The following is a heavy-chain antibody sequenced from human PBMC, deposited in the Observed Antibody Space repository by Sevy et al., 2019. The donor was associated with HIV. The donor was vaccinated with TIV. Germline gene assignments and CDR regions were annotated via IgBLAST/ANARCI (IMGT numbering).Heavy chain of an antibody. CDR1: GFAFDDYA. CDR2: ISWNSNSV. J-gene: IGHJ4*02. Sequence: GGSLRLSCAASGFAFDDYAMHWVRQAPGKGLEWVSGISWNSNSVAYADSVKGRFTISRDNAKNSLYLQMNSLRPADTASYYCAKADGDSSGYYGLGGSWGQGTLVTVSS. CDR3: AKADGDSSGYYGLGGS. D-gene: IGHD3-22*01. V-gene: IGHV3-9*01.